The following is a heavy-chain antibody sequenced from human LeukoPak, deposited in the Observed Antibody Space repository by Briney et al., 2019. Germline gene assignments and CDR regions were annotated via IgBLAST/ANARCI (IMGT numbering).Heavy chain of an antibody. CDR2: IIPIFGTA. Sequence: GASVKVSCKASGGTFSSYAISWVRQAPGQGLEWMGGIIPIFGTANYAQKFQGRVTITADESTSTAYMELSSLRSEDTAVYYCARDNTWFGESYRSNWFDPWGQGTLVTVSS. D-gene: IGHD3-10*01. CDR3: ARDNTWFGESYRSNWFDP. J-gene: IGHJ5*02. CDR1: GGTFSSYA. V-gene: IGHV1-69*01.